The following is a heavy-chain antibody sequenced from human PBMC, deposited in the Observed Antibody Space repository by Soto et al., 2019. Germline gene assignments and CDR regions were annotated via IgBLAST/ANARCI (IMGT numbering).Heavy chain of an antibody. CDR3: AKDRINRASAPALSD. D-gene: IGHD2-2*01. V-gene: IGHV1-18*01. CDR1: GYTFTSYG. Sequence: GASVKVSCKASGYTFTSYGISWVRQAPGQGLEWMGWISAYYGNTNYAQKFQGRVTMTTDTSTSTAYMDLRSLRSDDTAIYYCAKDRINRASAPALSDWGQGTLVTVSS. J-gene: IGHJ4*02. CDR2: ISAYYGNT.